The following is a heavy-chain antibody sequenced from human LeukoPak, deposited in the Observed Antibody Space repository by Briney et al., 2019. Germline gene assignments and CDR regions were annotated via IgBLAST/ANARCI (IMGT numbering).Heavy chain of an antibody. V-gene: IGHV4-4*07. D-gene: IGHD3-22*01. CDR2: MYTSGSI. CDR1: GGSISSYH. CDR3: ARDMGNYYDSSGPGFYYMDV. J-gene: IGHJ6*03. Sequence: PSETLSLTCTVSGGSISSYHWSWIRQPAGKGLEWIGRMYTSGSINYNPSLKSRVTMSVDTSKNQFSLNLSSVTAADTAVYYCARDMGNYYDSSGPGFYYMDVWGKGTTVTVSS.